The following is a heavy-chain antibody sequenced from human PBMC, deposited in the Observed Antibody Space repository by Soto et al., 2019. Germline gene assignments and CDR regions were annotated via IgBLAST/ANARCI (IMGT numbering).Heavy chain of an antibody. V-gene: IGHV3-21*01. CDR3: ERVDILRGYANWFDP. CDR2: ISSSSSYI. Sequence: PWGSLRLSCAASGVTFGSYSMHWVRQAPGTGLEWVSSISSSSSYIYYADSVKGRFTISRDNAKNSLYLQMNSLRAEDTAVYYCERVDILRGYANWFDPWGQGTLVTVSS. CDR1: GVTFGSYS. J-gene: IGHJ5*02. D-gene: IGHD3-9*01.